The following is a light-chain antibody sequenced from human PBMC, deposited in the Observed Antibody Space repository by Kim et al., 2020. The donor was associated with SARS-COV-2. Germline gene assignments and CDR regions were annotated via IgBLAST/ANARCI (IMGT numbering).Light chain of an antibody. CDR1: QRFSSFC. Sequence: SQAKVRTLSCRASQRFSSFCLAWHQQKPGQAPRLLLCDAPSSPTGLPDMFSRSWSGTDFTLTISRLEPEDFAVFYYQQYGSSPRTFGQGTKVDIK. CDR2: DAP. CDR3: QQYGSSPRT. J-gene: IGKJ1*01. V-gene: IGKV3-20*01.